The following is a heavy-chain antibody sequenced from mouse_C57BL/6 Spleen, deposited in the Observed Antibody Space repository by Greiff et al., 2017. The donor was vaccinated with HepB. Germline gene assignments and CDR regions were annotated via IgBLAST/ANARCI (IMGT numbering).Heavy chain of an antibody. Sequence: EVKLMESGGGLVKPGGSLKLSCAASGFTFSDYGMHWVRQAPEKGLEWVAYISSGSSTIYYADTVKGRFTISRDNAKNTLFLQMTSLRSEDTAKYYCARSGSKKGFDYWGQGTTLTVSS. CDR2: ISSGSSTI. V-gene: IGHV5-17*01. D-gene: IGHD1-1*01. J-gene: IGHJ2*01. CDR1: GFTFSDYG. CDR3: ARSGSKKGFDY.